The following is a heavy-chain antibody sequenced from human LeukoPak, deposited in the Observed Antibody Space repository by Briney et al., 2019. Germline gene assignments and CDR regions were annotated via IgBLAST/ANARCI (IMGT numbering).Heavy chain of an antibody. CDR2: ISGSGGST. Sequence: GGSLRLSCAASGFTFSSYAMSWVRLAPGKGLEWVSAISGSGGSTYYADSVKGRFTISRDNSKNTLYLQMNSLRAEDTAVYYCAKGGWELLTFDCWGQGTLVTVSS. V-gene: IGHV3-23*01. D-gene: IGHD1-26*01. CDR1: GFTFSSYA. CDR3: AKGGWELLTFDC. J-gene: IGHJ4*02.